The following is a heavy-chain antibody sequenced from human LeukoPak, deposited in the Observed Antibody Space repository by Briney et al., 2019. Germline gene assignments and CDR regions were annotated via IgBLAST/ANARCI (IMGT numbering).Heavy chain of an antibody. CDR2: IYYTGTT. V-gene: IGHV4-59*01. CDR1: GGSISGYY. D-gene: IGHD3-3*01. J-gene: IGHJ5*02. Sequence: PSETLSLTCTVSGGSISGYYWSWIRQSPGKGLQWIGYIYYTGTTTYNPSLQSRVTMSLDTSKNQFSLKLKSVTAADTAIYSCARVTKGAQRIDPWGQGTLVLVSS. CDR3: ARVTKGAQRIDP.